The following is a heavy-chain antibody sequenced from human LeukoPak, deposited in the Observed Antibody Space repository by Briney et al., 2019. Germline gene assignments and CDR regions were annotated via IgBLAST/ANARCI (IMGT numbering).Heavy chain of an antibody. D-gene: IGHD5-18*01. J-gene: IGHJ4*02. CDR1: GASITSDF. CDR2: IYYRGTT. Sequence: SETLSLTCTVSGASITSDFWSWARQPPGKGLEWIGYIYYRGTTNYNPSLNSRVTISLDTSRNQFSLKLSSVTAADTAVYYCARWVPSVTGYSFEYWGQGSLVTVSS. V-gene: IGHV4-59*12. CDR3: ARWVPSVTGYSFEY.